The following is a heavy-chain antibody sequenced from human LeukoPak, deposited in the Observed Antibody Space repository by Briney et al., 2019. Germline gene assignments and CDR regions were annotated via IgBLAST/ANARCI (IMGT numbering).Heavy chain of an antibody. D-gene: IGHD6-13*01. CDR1: GGSISSYY. V-gene: IGHV4-4*07. CDR2: IYTSGST. J-gene: IGHJ3*02. CDR3: ARVGSSSWYRAFDI. Sequence: SETLSLTCTASGGSISSYYWSWIRQPAGKGLEWIGRIYTSGSTNYNPSLKSRVTMSVDTSKNQFSLKLSSVTAADTAVYYCARVGSSSWYRAFDIWGQGTMVTVSS.